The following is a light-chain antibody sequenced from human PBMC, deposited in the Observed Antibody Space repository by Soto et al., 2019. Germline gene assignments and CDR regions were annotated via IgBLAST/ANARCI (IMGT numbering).Light chain of an antibody. J-gene: IGKJ3*01. Sequence: ESVLTQSPGTLSLSPGDRATLSSRSRQSVSSSYLAWYQHNPGQAPRLLIYGASSRATGIPDRFSGSGSGTDFTLTISRLEPEDFAVYYCQQYGSSPPMTFGPGTKVDI. CDR2: GAS. CDR1: QSVSSSY. CDR3: QQYGSSPPMT. V-gene: IGKV3-20*01.